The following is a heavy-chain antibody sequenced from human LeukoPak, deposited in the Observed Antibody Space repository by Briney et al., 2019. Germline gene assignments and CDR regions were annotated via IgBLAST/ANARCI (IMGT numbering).Heavy chain of an antibody. Sequence: GGSLRLSCAASGFTFSSYAMSWVRQAPGKGLEWVANIKQDGSEKYYVDSVKGRFTISRDNAKNSLYLQMNSLRAEDTAVYYCARAHYGSGSYYPQIFDYWGQGTLVTVSS. CDR1: GFTFSSYA. D-gene: IGHD3-10*01. CDR2: IKQDGSEK. V-gene: IGHV3-7*01. J-gene: IGHJ4*02. CDR3: ARAHYGSGSYYPQIFDY.